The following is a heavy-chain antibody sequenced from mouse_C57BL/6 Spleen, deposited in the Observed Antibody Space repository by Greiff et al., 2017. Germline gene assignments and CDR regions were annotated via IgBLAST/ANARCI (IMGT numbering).Heavy chain of an antibody. CDR3: AIWYHREFAY. D-gene: IGHD2-1*01. CDR1: GYTFTSYW. V-gene: IGHV1-61*01. J-gene: IGHJ3*01. Sequence: VKLKQPGAELVRPGSSVKLSCKASGYTFTSYWMDWVKQIPGQGLEWIGTIYPSDSETHYNQKFKDKATLTVDKSSRTAYMQLSILTSEDSAVYYCAIWYHREFAYWGQGTLVTVSA. CDR2: IYPSDSET.